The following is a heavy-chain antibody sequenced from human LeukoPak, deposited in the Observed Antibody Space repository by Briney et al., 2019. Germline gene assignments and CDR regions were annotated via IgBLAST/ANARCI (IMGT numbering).Heavy chain of an antibody. V-gene: IGHV4-59*08. CDR2: IYYSGST. Sequence: LRLSCAASGFTFSDYYMSWIRQPPGKGLEWIGYIYYSGSTNYNPSLKSRVTISVDTSKNQFSLKLTSVTAADTAVYYCARAPSSGYSYDYYFDYWGQGTLVTVSS. J-gene: IGHJ4*02. CDR3: ARAPSSGYSYDYYFDY. CDR1: GFTFSDYY. D-gene: IGHD5-18*01.